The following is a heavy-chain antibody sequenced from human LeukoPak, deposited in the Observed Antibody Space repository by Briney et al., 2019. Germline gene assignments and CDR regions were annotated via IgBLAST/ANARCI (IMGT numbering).Heavy chain of an antibody. V-gene: IGHV1-18*01. D-gene: IGHD6-19*01. CDR3: ARDQGYTSEWLDY. CDR2: ISVFNGYT. Sequence: GASVKVSCKASGNTFTNYGISWVRQAPGQGLEWMGWISVFNGYTRYAQNLKGSVTMTTDTSTSTAYMELRSLISDDTAVYYCARDQGYTSEWLDYWGQGTLVTFSS. J-gene: IGHJ4*02. CDR1: GNTFTNYG.